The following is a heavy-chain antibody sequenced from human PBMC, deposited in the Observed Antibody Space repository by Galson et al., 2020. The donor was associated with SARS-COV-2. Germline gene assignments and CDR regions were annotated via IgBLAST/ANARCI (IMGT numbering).Heavy chain of an antibody. V-gene: IGHV3-13*01. CDR3: ARGFWSGYFSHYPYYMDV. CDR2: IGTAGDT. Sequence: GGSLRLSCAASGFTFSSYDMHWVRQATGKGLEWVSAIGTAGDTYYPGSVKGRFTISRENAKNSLYLQMNSLRAGDTAVYYCARGFWSGYFSHYPYYMDVWGKGTTVTVSS. J-gene: IGHJ6*03. CDR1: GFTFSSYD. D-gene: IGHD3-3*01.